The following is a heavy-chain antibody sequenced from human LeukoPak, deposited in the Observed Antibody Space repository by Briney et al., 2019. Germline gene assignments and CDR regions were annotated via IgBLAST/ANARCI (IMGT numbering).Heavy chain of an antibody. V-gene: IGHV3-23*01. D-gene: IGHD6-19*01. CDR2: ISTSGGST. CDR3: AKPTGYSSGWYMNFDY. Sequence: GGSLRLSCAASGFTFSSYAMNWFRQAPGKGLEWVSAISTSGGSTHYADSVKGRFTIYRDNSKNTLYLQMDSLRAEDTAVYYCAKPTGYSSGWYMNFDYWGQGTLVTVSS. CDR1: GFTFSSYA. J-gene: IGHJ4*02.